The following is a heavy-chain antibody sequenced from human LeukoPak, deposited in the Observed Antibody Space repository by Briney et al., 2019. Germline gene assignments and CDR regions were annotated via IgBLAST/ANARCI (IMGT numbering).Heavy chain of an antibody. Sequence: ASVKVSCKASGYTFTAYYMHWVRQAPGQGLEWMGWINPNSGGTNYAQKFQGRVTMTRDTSISTAYMELSRLRSDDTAVYYCATTVTSYYYYYYMDVWGKGTTVTVFS. D-gene: IGHD4-17*01. J-gene: IGHJ6*03. CDR1: GYTFTAYY. CDR2: INPNSGGT. CDR3: ATTVTSYYYYYYMDV. V-gene: IGHV1-2*02.